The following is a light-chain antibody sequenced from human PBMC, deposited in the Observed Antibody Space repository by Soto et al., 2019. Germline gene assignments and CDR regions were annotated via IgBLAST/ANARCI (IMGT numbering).Light chain of an antibody. CDR2: EVS. V-gene: IGKV2D-29*02. J-gene: IGKJ5*01. CDR3: MQSFQLPIT. Sequence: ILMTQTPLSLSVSPGQPASISCKSSQSLLNINGETHLYWYLQKPGQSPQLLIYEVSNRFSGVPERCTGNGSGTDFTLKISRVAAEDVGVYFCMQSFQLPITFGQGTRLEI. CDR1: QSLLNINGETH.